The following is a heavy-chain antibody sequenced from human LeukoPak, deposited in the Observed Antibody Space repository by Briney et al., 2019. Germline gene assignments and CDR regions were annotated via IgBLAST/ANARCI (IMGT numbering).Heavy chain of an antibody. J-gene: IGHJ3*02. CDR2: IYYSGST. CDR3: ARSACSGGTCYSERGAFDI. Sequence: SETLSLTCTVSGGSISSSSYYWGWIRQPPGKGLEWIGSIYYSGSTYYNPSLKSRVTISVDTSKNQFSLNLSSVTAADTAVYYCARSACSGGTCYSERGAFDIWGQGTMVTVSS. CDR1: GGSISSSSYY. V-gene: IGHV4-39*07. D-gene: IGHD2-15*01.